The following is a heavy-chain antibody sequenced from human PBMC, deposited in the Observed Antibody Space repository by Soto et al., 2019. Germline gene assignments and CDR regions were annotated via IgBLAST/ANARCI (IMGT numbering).Heavy chain of an antibody. J-gene: IGHJ6*02. CDR1: GYTFTSYG. V-gene: IGHV1-8*01. CDR3: ASASAIAYSYGYGFNGMDV. D-gene: IGHD5-18*01. CDR2: MNPNSGNT. Sequence: QVQLVQSGAEVKKPGASVKVSCKASGYTFTSYGINWVRQATGQGLEWMGWMNPNSGNTGYAQKFQGRVTMTRNTSISTAYMELSSLTSEDTAAYYCASASAIAYSYGYGFNGMDVWGQGTTVTVSS.